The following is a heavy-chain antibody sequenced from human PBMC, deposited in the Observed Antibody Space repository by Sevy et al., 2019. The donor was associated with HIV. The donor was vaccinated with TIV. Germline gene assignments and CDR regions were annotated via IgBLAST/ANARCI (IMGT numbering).Heavy chain of an antibody. D-gene: IGHD3-22*01. CDR1: GFTFSTYA. CDR3: ARKYHDTSGYPRYSMDV. CDR2: LRGGGGNT. J-gene: IGHJ6*02. Sequence: GGSLRLTCAASGFTFSTYAMYWVRRAPGKGLEYVSALRGGGGNTYYGTSVRGRFTVSRDNAKNELYLQMGSLRAEDMAVYFCARKYHDTSGYPRYSMDVWGQGTTVTVSS. V-gene: IGHV3-64*01.